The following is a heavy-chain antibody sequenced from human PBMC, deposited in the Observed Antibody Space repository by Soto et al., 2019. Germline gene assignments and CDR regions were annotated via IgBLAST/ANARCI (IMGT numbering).Heavy chain of an antibody. CDR2: ISSSSSYI. CDR1: GFTFSSYS. CDR3: ARDNRYCSSTSCHSDYGDYVEYFDY. V-gene: IGHV3-21*01. D-gene: IGHD2-2*02. J-gene: IGHJ4*02. Sequence: GGSLRLSCAASGFTFSSYSMNWVRQAPGKGLEWVSSISSSSSYIYYADSVKGRFTISRDNAKNSLYLQMNSLRAEDTAVYYCARDNRYCSSTSCHSDYGDYVEYFDYWGQGTLVTVS.